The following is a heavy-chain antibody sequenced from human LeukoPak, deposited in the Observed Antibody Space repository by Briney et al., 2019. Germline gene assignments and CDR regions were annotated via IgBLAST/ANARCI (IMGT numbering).Heavy chain of an antibody. CDR2: IKPDGSEK. V-gene: IGHV3-7*01. Sequence: PGGSLRLSCAASGFSFSNYWMNWVRRAPGKGLEGVANIKPDGSEKHYVDSVKGRFTISRDNAKNSLYLQMNSLRAEDTAVYYCARVRAGSAYDAMDYWGQGTLVTVSS. J-gene: IGHJ4*02. CDR1: GFSFSNYW. D-gene: IGHD5-12*01. CDR3: ARVRAGSAYDAMDY.